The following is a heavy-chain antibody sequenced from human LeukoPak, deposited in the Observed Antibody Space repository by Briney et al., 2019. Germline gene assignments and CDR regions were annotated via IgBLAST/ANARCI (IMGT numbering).Heavy chain of an antibody. CDR2: IYYSGST. D-gene: IGHD6-19*01. J-gene: IGHJ4*02. V-gene: IGHV4-59*01. CDR3: ARPLSSAWYFDY. Sequence: SETLSLTCTVSGASISSYYWSWIRQPPGKGLEWIGYIYYSGSTNYNPSLQSRVTISVDTSKNQFSLKLSSVTAADTAVYYCARPLSSAWYFDYWGQGTLVTVSS. CDR1: GASISSYY.